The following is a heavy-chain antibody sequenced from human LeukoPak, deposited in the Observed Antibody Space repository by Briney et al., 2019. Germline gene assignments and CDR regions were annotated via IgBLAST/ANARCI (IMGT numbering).Heavy chain of an antibody. V-gene: IGHV3-30*03. Sequence: GGSLRLSCAASGFTFSSYGMHWVRQAPGKGLEWVAIISYDGSNKYYADSVKGRFTISRDNSKNTLYLQMNSLRAEDTAVYYCAIQGDTMIVVVNAFDYWGQGTLVTVSS. CDR3: AIQGDTMIVVVNAFDY. J-gene: IGHJ4*02. D-gene: IGHD3-22*01. CDR2: ISYDGSNK. CDR1: GFTFSSYG.